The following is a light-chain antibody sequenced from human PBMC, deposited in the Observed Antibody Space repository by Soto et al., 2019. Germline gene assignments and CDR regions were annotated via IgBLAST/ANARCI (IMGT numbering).Light chain of an antibody. Sequence: EIVMAQSPSTLSVSPGERATLSCRASQSVSTSLAWYQQKPGQPPRLLIYGASTRATGISGRLSGSGSGTEFTLTISSLRSEDSAVYYCQQYNICPLTFGGGTKVEIK. CDR3: QQYNICPLT. CDR2: GAS. CDR1: QSVSTS. J-gene: IGKJ4*01. V-gene: IGKV3-15*01.